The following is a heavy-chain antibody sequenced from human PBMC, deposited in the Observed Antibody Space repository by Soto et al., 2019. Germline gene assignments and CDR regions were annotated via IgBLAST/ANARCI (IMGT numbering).Heavy chain of an antibody. CDR1: GFTFSSYN. J-gene: IGHJ3*02. CDR2: ISSTSITI. D-gene: IGHD5-12*01. V-gene: IGHV3-48*01. CDR3: ARRVSGYDDAGYAFDI. Sequence: EVQLVESGGGLVQPGGSLRLSCAASGFTFSSYNLNWVRQAPGKGLEWVSYISSTSITIYYADSVKGRFTISRDNAKNSLYLQMNSLRAEDTAVYYCARRVSGYDDAGYAFDIWGQGTVVTVSS.